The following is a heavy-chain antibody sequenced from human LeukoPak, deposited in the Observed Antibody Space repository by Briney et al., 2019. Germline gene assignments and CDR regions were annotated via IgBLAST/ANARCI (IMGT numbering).Heavy chain of an antibody. D-gene: IGHD6-19*01. V-gene: IGHV3-30*03. Sequence: GGSLRLSCAASGFTFSNYGMHWVRQAPGKGLEWLAIISYDGSIKYYADSVKGRFTISRDSSKNTLYLQMNSLRAEDTAVYYCARVYSSGWYEEGFDPWGQGTLVTVSS. CDR1: GFTFSNYG. CDR3: ARVYSSGWYEEGFDP. CDR2: ISYDGSIK. J-gene: IGHJ5*02.